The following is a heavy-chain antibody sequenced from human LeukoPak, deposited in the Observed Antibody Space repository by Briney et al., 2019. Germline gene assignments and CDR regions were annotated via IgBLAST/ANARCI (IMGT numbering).Heavy chain of an antibody. Sequence: SETLSLTCTVSGGSISSSSYYWGWIRQPPGKGLEWIGSIYYSGRTYYNPSLKSRVTISVDTSKNQFSLKLSSVTAADTAVYYCARHYDSSGYHLSPFDFWGRGILVTVSS. D-gene: IGHD3-22*01. CDR2: IYYSGRT. CDR1: GGSISSSSYY. V-gene: IGHV4-39*01. CDR3: ARHYDSSGYHLSPFDF. J-gene: IGHJ4*02.